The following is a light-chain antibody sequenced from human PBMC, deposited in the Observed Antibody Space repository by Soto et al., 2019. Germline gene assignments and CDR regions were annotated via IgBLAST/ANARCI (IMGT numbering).Light chain of an antibody. CDR2: GAF. CDR1: QSVRSN. J-gene: IGKJ1*01. CDR3: QQYNDWPLT. Sequence: EIVVTQSPVTLSVSPGERATLSCRASQSVRSNLAWYQQKPGQAPSLLIYGAFTGATGIPTRFSGTGSGTEFTLTISSLQSEDFALYYCQQYNDWPLTFGQGTKVDIK. V-gene: IGKV3-15*01.